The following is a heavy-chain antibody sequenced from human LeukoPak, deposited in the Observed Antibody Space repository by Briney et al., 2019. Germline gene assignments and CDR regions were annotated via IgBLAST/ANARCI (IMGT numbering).Heavy chain of an antibody. Sequence: SETLPLTCTVSGGSISSSSYCWGWIRQPPGKGLEWIASIYYSGSTSYNPSLKSRVTIFVDTSKNQFSLRLSSVTAADTALYYCARHGQQQLLTFFDYWGQGTLVTVSS. V-gene: IGHV4-39*01. D-gene: IGHD6-13*01. CDR1: GGSISSSSYC. CDR2: IYYSGST. J-gene: IGHJ4*02. CDR3: ARHGQQQLLTFFDY.